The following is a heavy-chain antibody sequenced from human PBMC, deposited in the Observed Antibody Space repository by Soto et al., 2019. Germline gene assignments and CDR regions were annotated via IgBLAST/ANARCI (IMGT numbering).Heavy chain of an antibody. Sequence: PSETLSLTCTVSGGSVSNGMYYWSWIRQPPGKGLEWIGNVYFTRTTIYNPSLKSRVTMSVDTYKDQFFLKLTSVTAADTAVYYCARYCSISACRHLSYFDYWGLGTLVTVSS. J-gene: IGHJ4*02. CDR2: VYFTRTT. CDR3: ARYCSISACRHLSYFDY. CDR1: GGSVSNGMYY. V-gene: IGHV4-61*01. D-gene: IGHD2-2*01.